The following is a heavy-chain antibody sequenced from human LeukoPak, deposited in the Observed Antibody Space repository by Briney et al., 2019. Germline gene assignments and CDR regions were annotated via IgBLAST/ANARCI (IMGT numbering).Heavy chain of an antibody. Sequence: SETLSLTCTVSGGSISSYYWSWIRQPLGKGLEWIGYIYYSGSTNYNPSLKSRVTISVDTSKNQFSLKLSSVTAADTAVYYCARAPYYYGSGSYIYYFDYWGQGTLVTVSS. V-gene: IGHV4-59*01. CDR1: GGSISSYY. D-gene: IGHD3-10*01. CDR3: ARAPYYYGSGSYIYYFDY. CDR2: IYYSGST. J-gene: IGHJ4*02.